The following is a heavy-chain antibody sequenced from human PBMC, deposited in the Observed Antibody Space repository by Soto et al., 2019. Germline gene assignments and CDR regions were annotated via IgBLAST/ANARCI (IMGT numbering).Heavy chain of an antibody. CDR3: AREGKTKYSSGWYLDY. V-gene: IGHV4-59*01. D-gene: IGHD6-19*01. Sequence: PSETLSLTCTVSGGSISSYYWSWIRQPPGKGLEWIGYIYYSGSTNYNPSLKSRVTISVDTSKNQFSLKLSSVTAADTAVYYCAREGKTKYSSGWYLDYWGQGTRVTVSS. CDR2: IYYSGST. CDR1: GGSISSYY. J-gene: IGHJ4*02.